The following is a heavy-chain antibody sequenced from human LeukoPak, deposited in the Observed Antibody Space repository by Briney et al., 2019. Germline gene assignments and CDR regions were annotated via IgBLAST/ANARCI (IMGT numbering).Heavy chain of an antibody. CDR3: ALGSFSSFDC. J-gene: IGHJ4*02. Sequence: ASVKVSCKASVYTFTGYYMHWVREASGQGLEWMGWINPNSGGTNYAQKFQGRVTMTRDTSISTAYMELSRLRSDDTAVYYCALGSFSSFDCWGQGTLVTVSS. CDR1: VYTFTGYY. CDR2: INPNSGGT. V-gene: IGHV1-2*02. D-gene: IGHD2-15*01.